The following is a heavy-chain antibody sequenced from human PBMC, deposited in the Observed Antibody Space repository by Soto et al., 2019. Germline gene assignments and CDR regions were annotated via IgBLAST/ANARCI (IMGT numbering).Heavy chain of an antibody. Sequence: QVQLVQSGAEVKKPGASVKVSCKASGYTFTSYAMHWVRQAPGQRLEWMGWINAGNGNTKYSQKFQGRVTITRDTSASTAYMELSSLRSEDTAVYYCARVGMVVVPAVTGPFDYWGQGTLVTVSP. V-gene: IGHV1-3*01. D-gene: IGHD2-2*01. J-gene: IGHJ4*02. CDR3: ARVGMVVVPAVTGPFDY. CDR2: INAGNGNT. CDR1: GYTFTSYA.